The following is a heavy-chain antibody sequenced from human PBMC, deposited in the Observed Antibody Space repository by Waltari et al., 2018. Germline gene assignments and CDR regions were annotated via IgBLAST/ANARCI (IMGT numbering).Heavy chain of an antibody. CDR2: INPSGGST. CDR1: GYTFTSYY. Sequence: QVQLVQSGAEVKKPGASVKVSCKASGYTFTSYYMHWVRQAPGQGLEWMGIINPSGGSTSYAQKFQGRVTMTRDTSTSTGYMELSSLRSEDTAVYYCARTYYDFWSGYYTGKNQNNYFDYWGQGTLVTVSS. CDR3: ARTYYDFWSGYYTGKNQNNYFDY. D-gene: IGHD3-3*01. V-gene: IGHV1-46*01. J-gene: IGHJ4*02.